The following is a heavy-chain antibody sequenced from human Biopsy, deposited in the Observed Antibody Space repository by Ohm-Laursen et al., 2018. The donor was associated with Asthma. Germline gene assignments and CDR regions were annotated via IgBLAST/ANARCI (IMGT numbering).Heavy chain of an antibody. D-gene: IGHD1-26*01. V-gene: IGHV3-30*18. CDR1: GFTFSNYG. CDR3: AKDVFPGWELRRGPDY. CDR2: ISFDGNNK. Sequence: SSLRLSCTASGFTFSNYGMHWVRQAPGKGLDWVAVISFDGNNKNYTDSVKGRFTISRDNSRNTLHLQMNSPRAEDTAVYYCAKDVFPGWELRRGPDYWGQGTLVTVSS. J-gene: IGHJ4*02.